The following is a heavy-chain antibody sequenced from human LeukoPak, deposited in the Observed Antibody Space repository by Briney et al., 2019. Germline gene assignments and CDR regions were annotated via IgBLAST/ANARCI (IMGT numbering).Heavy chain of an antibody. V-gene: IGHV1-2*02. D-gene: IGHD3-10*01. J-gene: IGHJ6*03. CDR3: ARDQGPRSGYYYGSGSYRYYYYYMDV. CDR2: INPNSGGT. Sequence: ASVKVSCKASGYTFTDYYMHWVRQAPGQGLEWMGWINPNSGGTNYAQKLQGRVTMTTDTSTSTAYMELRSLRSDDTAVYYCARDQGPRSGYYYGSGSYRYYYYYMDVWAKGTTVTISS. CDR1: GYTFTDYY.